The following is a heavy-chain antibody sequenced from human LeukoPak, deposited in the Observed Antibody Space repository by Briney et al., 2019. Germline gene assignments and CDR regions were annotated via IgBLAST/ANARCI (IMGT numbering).Heavy chain of an antibody. CDR1: GGSIRSYY. V-gene: IGHV4-59*12. CDR3: ARVPQTSPPGTLSWGPKSCYYRMDV. D-gene: IGHD1-1*01. J-gene: IGHJ6*02. Sequence: SETLSLTCAVSGGSIRSYYWSWIRQPPGKGLEWIGYVYYSGVSNYNPSLKSRVTISVDTSNKQVSLRLTTVTAADTAVYYCARVPQTSPPGTLSWGPKSCYYRMDVWGQGTTVTVSS. CDR2: VYYSGVS.